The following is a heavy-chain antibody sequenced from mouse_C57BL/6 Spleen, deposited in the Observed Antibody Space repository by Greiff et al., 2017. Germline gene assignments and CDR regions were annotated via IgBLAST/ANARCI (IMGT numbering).Heavy chain of an antibody. J-gene: IGHJ4*01. V-gene: IGHV1-7*01. CDR3: ARERDYDGAMDY. D-gene: IGHD2-4*01. Sequence: QVQLQQSGAELAKPGASVKLSCKASGYTFTSYWMHWVKQRPGQGLEWIGYINPSSGYTKYNQKFKVKATLTADKSSSTAYMQLSSLTSEDSAVYYCARERDYDGAMDYWGQGTSVTVSS. CDR2: INPSSGYT. CDR1: GYTFTSYW.